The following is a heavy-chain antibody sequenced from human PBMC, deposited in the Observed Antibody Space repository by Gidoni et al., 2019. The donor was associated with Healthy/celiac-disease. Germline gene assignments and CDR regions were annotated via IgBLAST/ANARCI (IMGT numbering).Heavy chain of an antibody. CDR2: INHSGST. J-gene: IGHJ4*02. CDR3: ARGAIFGVVIPYYFDY. Sequence: QVQLQQWGAGLLKPSETLSLTCAVYGGSFSGYYWSWIRQPPGKGLEWIGEINHSGSTNYNPSLKSRVTISVDTSKNQFSLKLSSVTAADTAVYYCARGAIFGVVIPYYFDYWGQGTLVTVSS. V-gene: IGHV4-34*01. D-gene: IGHD3-3*01. CDR1: GGSFSGYY.